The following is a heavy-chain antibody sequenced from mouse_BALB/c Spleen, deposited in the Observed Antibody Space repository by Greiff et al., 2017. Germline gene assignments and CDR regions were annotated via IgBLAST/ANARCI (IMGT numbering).Heavy chain of an antibody. CDR3: ARLRLRAY. V-gene: IGHV14-3*02. J-gene: IGHJ3*01. D-gene: IGHD1-2*01. CDR1: GFNIKDTY. CDR2: IDPANGNT. Sequence: VQLQQSGAELVKPGASVKLSCTASGFNIKDTYMHWVKQRPEQGLEWIGRIDPANGNTKYDPKFQGTATITADTSSNTAYLQLSSLTSEDTAVYYCARLRLRAYWGQGTLVTVSA.